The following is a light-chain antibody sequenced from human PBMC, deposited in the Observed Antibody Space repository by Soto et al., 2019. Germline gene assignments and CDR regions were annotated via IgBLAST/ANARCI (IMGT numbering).Light chain of an antibody. V-gene: IGKV1-5*01. CDR1: QSISGW. CDR3: QQYNSYPWT. Sequence: DIHMTQSPSALSASVGDRLTITCRATQSISGWLAWYQQKPGKAPKLLIYDASSLESGVPSRFSGSGSGTEFTLTISSRQPDDFATYYCQQYNSYPWTFGQGTKVEIK. J-gene: IGKJ1*01. CDR2: DAS.